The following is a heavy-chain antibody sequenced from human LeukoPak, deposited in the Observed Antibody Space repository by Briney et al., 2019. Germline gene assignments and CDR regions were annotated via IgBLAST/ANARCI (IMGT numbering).Heavy chain of an antibody. Sequence: GASVKVSCKASGGTFSSYAISWVRQAPGQGLEWVGRIIPILGIANYAQKFQGRVTITADKSTSTAYMELSSLRSEDTAVYYCARSGRQLPNFYYFDYWGQGTLVTVSS. CDR3: ARSGRQLPNFYYFDY. CDR2: IIPILGIA. V-gene: IGHV1-69*04. CDR1: GGTFSSYA. D-gene: IGHD1-26*01. J-gene: IGHJ4*02.